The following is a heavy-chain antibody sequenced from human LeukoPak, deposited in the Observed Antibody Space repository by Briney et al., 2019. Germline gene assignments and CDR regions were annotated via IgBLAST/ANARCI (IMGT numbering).Heavy chain of an antibody. CDR3: ARVSGGGVIADY. V-gene: IGHV4-30-4*01. D-gene: IGHD3-16*02. J-gene: IGHJ4*02. CDR1: GGSISSGDYY. CDR2: IYYSGST. Sequence: SQTLSLTCTVSGGSISSGDYYWSWIRQPPGKGLEWIGYIYYSGSTYYNPSFKSRVTISVDTSKNQFSLKLSSVTAADTAVYYCARVSGGGVIADYWGQGTLVTVSS.